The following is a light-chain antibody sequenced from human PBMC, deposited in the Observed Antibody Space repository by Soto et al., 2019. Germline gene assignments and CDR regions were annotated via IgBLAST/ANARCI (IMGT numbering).Light chain of an antibody. V-gene: IGKV4-1*01. CDR1: QSVLYSSNNKNY. Sequence: DIVMTQSPDSLAVSLGERASINCKSSQSVLYSSNNKNYLAWYQQKPGQPPNLLIYWASTRESGVPDRFSGSASGTDFTLTISSLQAEDVAVYYGQQDYSTPSLTFGGGTKVEIK. CDR3: QQDYSTPSLT. CDR2: WAS. J-gene: IGKJ4*01.